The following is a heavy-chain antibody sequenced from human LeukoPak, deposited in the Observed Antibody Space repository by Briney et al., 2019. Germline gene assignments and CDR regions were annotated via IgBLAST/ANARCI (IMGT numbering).Heavy chain of an antibody. J-gene: IGHJ3*02. D-gene: IGHD3-9*01. CDR3: ARDHGNYDILTGYYTHGAFAI. Sequence: SETLSLTCTLSGGSISTYYWSWIRQPPGKGLEWIGYIYHSGSTNYNPSLKSRVTISVDTSKNQFSLKLSSVTAADTAVYYCARDHGNYDILTGYYTHGAFAIWGQGTMVTVSS. V-gene: IGHV4-59*01. CDR2: IYHSGST. CDR1: GGSISTYY.